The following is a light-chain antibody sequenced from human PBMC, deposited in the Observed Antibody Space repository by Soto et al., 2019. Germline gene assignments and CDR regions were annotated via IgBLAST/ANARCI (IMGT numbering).Light chain of an antibody. CDR1: SSDVGGYTY. CDR3: SSYTTSNTRQIV. V-gene: IGLV2-14*01. Sequence: QSALTQPASVTGSPGQAITISCPRTSSDVGGYTYVSWYQQHPGKAPKFIIYDVSNRPSGVSNRFSGSKSGNTASLTISGLQAEDEADYYCSSYTTSNTRQIVFGTGTKVTVL. J-gene: IGLJ1*01. CDR2: DVS.